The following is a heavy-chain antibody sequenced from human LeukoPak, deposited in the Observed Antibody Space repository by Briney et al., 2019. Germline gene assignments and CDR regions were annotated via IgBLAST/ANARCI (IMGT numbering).Heavy chain of an antibody. V-gene: IGHV3-48*01. CDR2: ISSSSSTI. CDR3: ARGYGSSSGYYYYYYYMDV. J-gene: IGHJ6*03. Sequence: GGSLRLSCAASGFTFSSYSMNWVRQAPGKGLEWVSSISSSSSTIYYADSVKGRFTISRDNAKNSLYLQMSSLRAEDTAVYYCARGYGSSSGYYYYYYYMDVWGKGTTVTVSS. D-gene: IGHD6-6*01. CDR1: GFTFSSYS.